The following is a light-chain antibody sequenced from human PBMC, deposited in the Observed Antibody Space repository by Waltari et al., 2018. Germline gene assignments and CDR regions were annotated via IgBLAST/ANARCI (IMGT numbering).Light chain of an antibody. J-gene: IGKJ1*01. V-gene: IGKV3-11*01. CDR1: QSVTNS. Sequence: EIVLTQSPDTLSLSPGERATLSCRASQSVTNSFAWYQQKPGQAPRLLIYSASNRATGVPARFSGSGSGTDFTLTISSLEPEDFAVYYCQQRSNWPRTFGQGTKVEIK. CDR2: SAS. CDR3: QQRSNWPRT.